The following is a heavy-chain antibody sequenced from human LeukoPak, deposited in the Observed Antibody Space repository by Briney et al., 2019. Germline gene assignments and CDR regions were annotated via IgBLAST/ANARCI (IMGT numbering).Heavy chain of an antibody. CDR3: ARHEVRRGYYFDY. CDR2: TYYSGST. Sequence: PSETLSLTCTVSGGSISSYYWSWIRQPPGKGLEWIGYTYYSGSTNYNPSLKSRVTISVDTSKNQFSLKLSSVTAADTAVYYCARHEVRRGYYFDYWGQGTLVTVSS. V-gene: IGHV4-59*08. CDR1: GGSISSYY. D-gene: IGHD3-22*01. J-gene: IGHJ4*02.